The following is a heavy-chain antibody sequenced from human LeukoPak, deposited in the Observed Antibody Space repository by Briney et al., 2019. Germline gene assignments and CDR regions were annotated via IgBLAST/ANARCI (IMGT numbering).Heavy chain of an antibody. CDR3: ARTSGDYSGNALYFDY. CDR2: IYPGDSDT. Sequence: TGESLKISCKGSGYSFTSYWIGWVRQMPGKGLEWMGIIYPGDSDTRYSPSFQGQVTISADKSISTAFLHWSSLKASDTAMYYCARTSGDYSGNALYFDYWGQGTLVTVSS. J-gene: IGHJ4*02. D-gene: IGHD4-23*01. CDR1: GYSFTSYW. V-gene: IGHV5-51*01.